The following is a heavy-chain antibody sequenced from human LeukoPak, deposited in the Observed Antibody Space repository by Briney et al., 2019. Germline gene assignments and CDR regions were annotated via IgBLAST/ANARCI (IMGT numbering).Heavy chain of an antibody. CDR2: IYNIGST. V-gene: IGHV4-4*09. J-gene: IGHJ4*02. CDR1: GGSISSYF. Sequence: SETLSLTCTVSGGSISSYFWSWIRQPPGKGLEWIGYIYNIGSTRYNPSLKSRVTISVDTSKNQFSLKLTSVTAADTAVYYCARLNVLSGSPLHHFDHWGQGTLVTVSS. CDR3: ARLNVLSGSPLHHFDH. D-gene: IGHD6-13*01.